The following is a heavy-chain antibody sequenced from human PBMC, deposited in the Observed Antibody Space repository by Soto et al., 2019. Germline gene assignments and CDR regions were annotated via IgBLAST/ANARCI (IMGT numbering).Heavy chain of an antibody. D-gene: IGHD6-19*01. CDR1: GFTFSSYS. Sequence: GGSLRLSCAASGFTFSSYSMNWVRQAPGKGLEWVSSISSSSSYIYYADSVKGRFTISRDNAKNSLYLQMNSLRAEDTAVYYCAREAGVEGSSGWTPYFDYWGQGTLVTVSS. CDR3: AREAGVEGSSGWTPYFDY. CDR2: ISSSSSYI. V-gene: IGHV3-21*01. J-gene: IGHJ4*02.